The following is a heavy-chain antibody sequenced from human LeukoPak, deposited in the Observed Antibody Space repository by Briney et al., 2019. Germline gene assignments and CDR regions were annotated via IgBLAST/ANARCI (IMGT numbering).Heavy chain of an antibody. CDR2: IWYDASNK. Sequence: PGRSLRLSCAGSGFSFGTYGMHWVRQAPGKGLEWVALIWYDASNKYYADSVKGRFTISRDNSKNTLFLQMNSLRAEDTAVYYCAKDREGLSSGYDLEYFDYWGQGTLVTVSS. CDR3: AKDREGLSSGYDLEYFDY. CDR1: GFSFGTYG. J-gene: IGHJ4*02. V-gene: IGHV3-33*06. D-gene: IGHD5-12*01.